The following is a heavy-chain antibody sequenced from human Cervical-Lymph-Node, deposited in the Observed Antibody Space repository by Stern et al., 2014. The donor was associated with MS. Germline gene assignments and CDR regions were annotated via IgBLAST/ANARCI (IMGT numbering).Heavy chain of an antibody. V-gene: IGHV1-3*01. J-gene: IGHJ3*02. CDR3: GLNTLNGFDI. D-gene: IGHD1/OR15-1a*01. Sequence: QAQLVPSGAEVKKPGASVRVSCRASGYTFSRYAIHWVRQAPVQRLEWMGWVNAGNGDTKYSQSFQGRATITRDTYAHPAYLDLGSLKSADAAVYYWGLNTLNGFDIWGQGTMVTVS. CDR1: GYTFSRYA. CDR2: VNAGNGDT.